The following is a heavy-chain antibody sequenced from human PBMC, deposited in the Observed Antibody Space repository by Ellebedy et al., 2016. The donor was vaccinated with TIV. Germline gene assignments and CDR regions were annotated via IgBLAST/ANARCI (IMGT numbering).Heavy chain of an antibody. D-gene: IGHD2/OR15-2a*01. CDR3: ARDRVGLYLYFDY. CDR2: IKQDGSDK. CDR1: TFAFSQYW. J-gene: IGHJ4*02. Sequence: GESLKISCAASTFAFSQYWMTWVRQAPGKGLEWVANIKQDGSDKFYVDSARGRFTISRDNAKNSLYLQMNSLRAEDTAVYYCARDRVGLYLYFDYWGQGNLVTVST. V-gene: IGHV3-7*03.